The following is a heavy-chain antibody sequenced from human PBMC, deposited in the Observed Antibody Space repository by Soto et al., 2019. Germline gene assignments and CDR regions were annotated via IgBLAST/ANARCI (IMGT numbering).Heavy chain of an antibody. J-gene: IGHJ4*02. CDR1: GFTFSSYW. Sequence: PGGSLRLSCAASGFTFSSYWMSWVRQAPGKGLEWVANIKQDGSEKYYVDSVKGRFTISRDNAKNSLYLQMNSLRAEDTAVYYCARLGFVAYYDSSGTDYWGQGTLVTVSS. CDR3: ARLGFVAYYDSSGTDY. CDR2: IKQDGSEK. D-gene: IGHD3-22*01. V-gene: IGHV3-7*01.